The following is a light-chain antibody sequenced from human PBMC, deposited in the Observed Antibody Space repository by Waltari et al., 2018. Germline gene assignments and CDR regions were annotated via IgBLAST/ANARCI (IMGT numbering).Light chain of an antibody. CDR1: QSVGNNY. V-gene: IGKV3-20*01. CDR2: GAS. Sequence: EIVLTQSPGTLSLSPGERATLSCRASQSVGNNYLAWYQQKPGQAPRLLIHGASNRATGIPDRFSVSGSGTDFTLTISRLEPEDFAVYYCQQYAASPTFGGGTKVDIK. CDR3: QQYAASPT. J-gene: IGKJ4*01.